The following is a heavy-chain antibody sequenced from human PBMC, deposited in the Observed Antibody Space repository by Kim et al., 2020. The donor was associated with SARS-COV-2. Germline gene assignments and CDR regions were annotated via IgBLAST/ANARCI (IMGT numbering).Heavy chain of an antibody. CDR3: AKDAHSYFYDSSGYHYFES. D-gene: IGHD3-22*01. J-gene: IGHJ4*02. V-gene: IGHV1-69*13. CDR2: IIPIFGTT. Sequence: SVKVSCKASGGTFSSYAISWVRQAPGQGLEWMGGIIPIFGTTNYAQKFQGRVTITADESTITGYMELSSLRSEDTAVYYCAKDAHSYFYDSSGYHYFESWGQGTLVTVSS. CDR1: GGTFSSYA.